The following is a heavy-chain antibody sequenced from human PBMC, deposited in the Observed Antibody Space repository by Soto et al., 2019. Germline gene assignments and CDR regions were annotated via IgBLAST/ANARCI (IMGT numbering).Heavy chain of an antibody. V-gene: IGHV3-23*01. CDR3: AKTLGSVFGYYYDSSGYYYGAFDI. J-gene: IGHJ3*02. D-gene: IGHD3-22*01. CDR2: ISGSGGST. CDR1: GFTFSSYA. Sequence: GGSLRLSCAASGFTFSSYAMSWVRQAPGKGLEWVSAISGSGGSTYYADSVKGRFTISRDNSKNTLYLQMNSLRAEDTAVYYCAKTLGSVFGYYYDSSGYYYGAFDIWGQGTMVTVSS.